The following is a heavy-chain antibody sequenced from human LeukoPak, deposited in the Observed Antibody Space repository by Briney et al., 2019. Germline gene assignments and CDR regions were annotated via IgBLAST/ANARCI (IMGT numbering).Heavy chain of an antibody. CDR2: IYSGGRT. D-gene: IGHD3-22*01. J-gene: IGHJ4*02. Sequence: GGSLRLSCAASGFTVSSNYMNWVRQAPGKGLEWVSVIYSGGRTYYADSVKGRFIISRNNSKNTLYLQMNSLRAEDTAVYYCARGDRAASGYDYWGQGTLVTVSS. CDR1: GFTVSSNY. CDR3: ARGDRAASGYDY. V-gene: IGHV3-66*01.